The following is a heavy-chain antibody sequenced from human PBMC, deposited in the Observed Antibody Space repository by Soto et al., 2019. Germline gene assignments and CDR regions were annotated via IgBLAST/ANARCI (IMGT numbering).Heavy chain of an antibody. CDR3: AIVPIPALDYQYGMDV. CDR2: ISHDGDEK. CDR1: GFSIRNYG. J-gene: IGHJ6*02. Sequence: GGSLRLSCVASGFSIRNYGLHWVRQAPGKGLEWLAVISHDGDEKNYADSVKGRFTVSRDDSKNTLYLQINSLRAEDTAVYYCAIVPIPALDYQYGMDVWGQGTTVTVSS. V-gene: IGHV3-30*03. D-gene: IGHD6-6*01.